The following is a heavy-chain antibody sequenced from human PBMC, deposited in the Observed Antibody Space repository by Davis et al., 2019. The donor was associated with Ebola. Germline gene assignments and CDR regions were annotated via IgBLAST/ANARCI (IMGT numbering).Heavy chain of an antibody. CDR2: ITPTFGTA. V-gene: IGHV1-69*06. Sequence: AAAVKVSCKASGGTFSSYAISWVRQAPGQGLEWMGGITPTFGTAHYAQKFQGRVTITADKSTSTAYMKLRSLRSEDTAVYYCARSWGAPWLVQYYFDYWGQRTLVTVSS. D-gene: IGHD6-19*01. CDR3: ARSWGAPWLVQYYFDY. J-gene: IGHJ4*02. CDR1: GGTFSSYA.